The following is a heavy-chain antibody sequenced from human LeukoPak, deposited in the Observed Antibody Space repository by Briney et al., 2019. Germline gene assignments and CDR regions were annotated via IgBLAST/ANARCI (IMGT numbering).Heavy chain of an antibody. V-gene: IGHV3-30*04. CDR1: GFTFSSYA. Sequence: PGRSLRLSCAASGFTFSSYAMHWVRQAPGKGLEWVAVIPYDGSNKYYTDSVKGRFTISRDNSKNTLYLQMNSLRAEDTAVYYCARALPQLIVVVVAATQRPIDYWGQGTLVTVSS. CDR2: IPYDGSNK. D-gene: IGHD2-15*01. J-gene: IGHJ4*02. CDR3: ARALPQLIVVVVAATQRPIDY.